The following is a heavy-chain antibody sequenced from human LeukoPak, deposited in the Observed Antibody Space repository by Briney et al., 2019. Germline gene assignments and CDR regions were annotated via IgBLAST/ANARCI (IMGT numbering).Heavy chain of an antibody. CDR2: ISGGGAST. D-gene: IGHD3-3*02. J-gene: IGHJ5*02. Sequence: PGGSLRLSCAASGLTFSNSAMTWVRQAPGKGLEWVSTISGGGASTYYADSVKGRFTISRDNSKNTLYLQMYSLRAEDTAVYYCAKGGHFSSFDPWGQGTLVTVSS. CDR3: AKGGHFSSFDP. V-gene: IGHV3-23*01. CDR1: GLTFSNSA.